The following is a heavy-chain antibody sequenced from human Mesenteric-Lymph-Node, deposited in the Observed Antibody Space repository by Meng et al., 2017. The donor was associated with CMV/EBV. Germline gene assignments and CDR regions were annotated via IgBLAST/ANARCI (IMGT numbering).Heavy chain of an antibody. CDR2: ISSSSLST. Sequence: GESLKISCAASGFTFGKFVMYWVRQAPGKGLEWVASISSSSLSTYYTDSMKGRLTIARDNSKNTLYLQMKSLRAEDTAVYYCARDRYSNYSPCFDYWGQGTLVTVSS. CDR1: GFTFGKFV. D-gene: IGHD1-26*01. V-gene: IGHV3-23*01. J-gene: IGHJ4*02. CDR3: ARDRYSNYSPCFDY.